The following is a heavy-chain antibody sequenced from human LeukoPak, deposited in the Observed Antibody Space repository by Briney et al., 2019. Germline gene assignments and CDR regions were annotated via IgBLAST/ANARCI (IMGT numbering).Heavy chain of an antibody. V-gene: IGHV4-30-4*01. CDR1: GGSISSGDYY. CDR3: ARPYYYDSRIDP. J-gene: IGHJ5*02. CDR2: MYYSGST. D-gene: IGHD3-22*01. Sequence: SETLSLTCTVSGGSISSGDYYWSWIRQPPGKGLEWIAYMYYSGSTYYNPSLKSRVTMSADTTKNQLSLKLSSVTATDTAVYYCARPYYYDSRIDPWGQGILVTVSS.